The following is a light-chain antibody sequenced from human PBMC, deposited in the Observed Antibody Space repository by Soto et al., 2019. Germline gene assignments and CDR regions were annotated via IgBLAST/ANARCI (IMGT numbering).Light chain of an antibody. J-gene: IGKJ1*01. CDR2: DAS. CDR3: QQYSSLWT. Sequence: DFQMTQSPSTLSASVGDRVTITCRASQNIRSRLAWFQQKPGKAPKLLIYDASSLESGVPQRFSGGGSGTEFTLTISSLQTDDFSTYYCQQYSSLWTFGPGTKVDI. CDR1: QNIRSR. V-gene: IGKV1-5*01.